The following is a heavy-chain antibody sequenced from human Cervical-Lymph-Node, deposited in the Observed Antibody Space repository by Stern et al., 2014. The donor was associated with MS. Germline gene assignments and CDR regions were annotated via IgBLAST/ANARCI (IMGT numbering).Heavy chain of an antibody. D-gene: IGHD6-19*01. V-gene: IGHV3-11*01. CDR2: IRSRGRTI. J-gene: IGHJ6*02. Sequence: VQLVESGGDLVQPGGSLRLSCAASGFTFSDYYMIWIRQAPGKGLQWVSYIRSRGRTIYYADSVKGRFTISRDNANNSLFLQMNSLSAEDTAVYYCARDLLGSGSYYYYYGLDVWGQGTTVTVSS. CDR3: ARDLLGSGSYYYYYGLDV. CDR1: GFTFSDYY.